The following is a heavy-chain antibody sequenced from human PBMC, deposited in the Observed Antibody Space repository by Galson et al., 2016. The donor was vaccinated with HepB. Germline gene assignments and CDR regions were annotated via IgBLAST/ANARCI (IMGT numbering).Heavy chain of an antibody. Sequence: VSCKASGYTFTSYGIHWVRQAPGQSLEWMGWINAGTGNTRYSQKLQARVTITRDTSANTAYMELTSLKSEDTAVYYCARSTVSSGTLYFDYWGQGTQVTVSS. D-gene: IGHD6-13*01. CDR1: GYTFTSYG. CDR3: ARSTVSSGTLYFDY. CDR2: INAGTGNT. J-gene: IGHJ4*02. V-gene: IGHV1-3*01.